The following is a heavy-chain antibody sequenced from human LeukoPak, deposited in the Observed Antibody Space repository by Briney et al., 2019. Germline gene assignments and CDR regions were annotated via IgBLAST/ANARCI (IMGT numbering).Heavy chain of an antibody. Sequence: GGSLRLSCAASGFTFSSYAMSWVRQAPGKGLEWVSAISGSGGSTYYADSVKGRFTISRDNSKNTLYLQMNSLRVEDTALYYCAKDSSSSNYYYGMDVWGQGTTVTVSS. CDR3: AKDSSSSNYYYGMDV. J-gene: IGHJ6*02. CDR1: GFTFSSYA. CDR2: ISGSGGST. D-gene: IGHD2-2*01. V-gene: IGHV3-23*01.